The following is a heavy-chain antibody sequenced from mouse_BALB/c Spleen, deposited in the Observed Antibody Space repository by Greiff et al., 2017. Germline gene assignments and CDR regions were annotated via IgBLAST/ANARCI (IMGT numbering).Heavy chain of an antibody. CDR2: ISSGGST. CDR3: ERPDGRYVEYAMDY. V-gene: IGHV5-6-5*01. Sequence: EVKLVESGGGLVKPGGSLKLSCAASGFTFSSYAMSWVRQTPEKRLEWVASISSGGSTYYPDSVKGRVTISRDNARNILYLQMSSLRSEDTAMYYCERPDGRYVEYAMDYWGQGTSVTVSA. CDR1: GFTFSSYA. D-gene: IGHD1-1*01. J-gene: IGHJ4*01.